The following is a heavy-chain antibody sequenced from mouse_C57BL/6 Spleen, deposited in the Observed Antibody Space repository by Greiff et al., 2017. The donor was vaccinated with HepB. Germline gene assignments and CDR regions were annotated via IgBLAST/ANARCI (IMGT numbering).Heavy chain of an antibody. CDR3: ARKDYKDWYFDV. Sequence: QVTLKESGPGILQSSQTLSLTCSFSGFSLSTSGMGVSWIRQPSGKGLEWLAHIYWDDDKRYNPSLKSRLTISKDTSRNQVFLKITSVDTADTATYYCARKDYKDWYFDVWGTGTTVTVSS. CDR2: IYWDDDK. V-gene: IGHV8-12*01. D-gene: IGHD2-12*01. CDR1: GFSLSTSGMG. J-gene: IGHJ1*03.